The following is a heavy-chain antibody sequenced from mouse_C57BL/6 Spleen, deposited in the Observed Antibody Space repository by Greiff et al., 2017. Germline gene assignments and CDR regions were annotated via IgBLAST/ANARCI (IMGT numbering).Heavy chain of an antibody. Sequence: EVQVVESEGGLVQPGSSMKLSCTASGFTFSDYYMAWVRQVPEKGLEWVANINYDGSSTYYLDSLKSRFIISRDNAKNILYLQMSSLKSEDTATYYCARERLLSFDYWGQGTTLTVSS. J-gene: IGHJ2*01. CDR3: ARERLLSFDY. D-gene: IGHD2-3*01. CDR1: GFTFSDYY. CDR2: INYDGSST. V-gene: IGHV5-16*01.